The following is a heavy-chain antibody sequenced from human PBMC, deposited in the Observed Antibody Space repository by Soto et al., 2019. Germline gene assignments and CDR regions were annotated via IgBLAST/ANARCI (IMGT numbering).Heavy chain of an antibody. CDR2: ISSSSSYI. CDR1: GFTFSSYS. J-gene: IGHJ3*02. CDR3: ARGRSYGSGSYYNPDDAFDI. Sequence: GGSLRLSCAASGFTFSSYSMNWVRQAPGRGLEWVSSISSSSSYIYYADSVKGRFTISRDNAKNSLYLQMNSLRAEDTAVYYCARGRSYGSGSYYNPDDAFDIWGQGTMVTVSS. D-gene: IGHD3-10*01. V-gene: IGHV3-21*01.